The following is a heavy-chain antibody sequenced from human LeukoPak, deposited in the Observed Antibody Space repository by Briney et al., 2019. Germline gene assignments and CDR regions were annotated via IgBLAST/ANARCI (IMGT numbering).Heavy chain of an antibody. V-gene: IGHV3-53*01. D-gene: IGHD2-8*01. CDR1: GVTVSSSY. J-gene: IGHJ3*02. Sequence: PGGSLRLSCAASGVTVSSSYISWVRQAPGEGLEWGSVIYSGGSTYHADSVKGRFTISRDNSKNTLHLQMNSLRAEDTAVYYCARAREGCTNYAFDIWGQGTMVTVSS. CDR2: IYSGGST. CDR3: ARAREGCTNYAFDI.